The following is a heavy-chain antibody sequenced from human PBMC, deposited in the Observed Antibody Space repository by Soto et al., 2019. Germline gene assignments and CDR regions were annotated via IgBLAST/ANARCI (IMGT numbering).Heavy chain of an antibody. CDR2: ISRSSSVI. V-gene: IGHV3-23*01. Sequence: EVQLLESGGDLVQPGGSLRLSCVASGFDFSNYAVTWVRQAQGKGLEWVSSISRSSSVIYYADSVKGRFIISRDNSTNTLYRQMMSVRAENTARYSSAKYATGAYRGTFDDWGQRPRVTVSS. J-gene: IGHJ4*02. D-gene: IGHD5-18*01. CDR3: AKYATGAYRGTFDD. CDR1: GFDFSNYA.